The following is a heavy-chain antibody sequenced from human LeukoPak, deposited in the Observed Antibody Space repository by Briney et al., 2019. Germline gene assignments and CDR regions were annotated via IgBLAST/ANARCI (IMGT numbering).Heavy chain of an antibody. V-gene: IGHV3-13*01. J-gene: IGHJ4*02. CDR2: IGTAGDT. CDR3: ARWGSTSCYDY. CDR1: GFTFGSYD. D-gene: IGHD2-2*01. Sequence: GGSLRLSCAASGFTFGSYDMHWVRHATGKGLEWVSAIGTAGDTYYPGSVNGRFTISRENAKNSLYLQMNSLRAGDTAVYYCARWGSTSCYDYWGQGTLVTVSS.